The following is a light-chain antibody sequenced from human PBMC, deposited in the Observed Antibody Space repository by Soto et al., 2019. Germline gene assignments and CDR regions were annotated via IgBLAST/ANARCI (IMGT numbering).Light chain of an antibody. V-gene: IGKV1-5*03. Sequence: DIQMTQSPSTLSASVGDRVTITCRASQSISSWLAWYQQKPGKAPKLLIYKASSLESGVPSRFSGSGSGTELTLTISSLQPDDFATYYCQQYRAYTFGQGTKLEIK. CDR2: KAS. CDR1: QSISSW. CDR3: QQYRAYT. J-gene: IGKJ2*01.